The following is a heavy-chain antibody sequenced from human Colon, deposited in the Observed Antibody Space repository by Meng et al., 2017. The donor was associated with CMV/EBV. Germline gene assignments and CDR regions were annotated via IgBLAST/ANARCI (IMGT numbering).Heavy chain of an antibody. V-gene: IGHV3-48*03. D-gene: IGHD1-26*01. CDR2: ITGMGNTV. J-gene: IGHJ4*02. CDR1: GFAFSGYE. CDR3: VRDLFIGSYFLLVGDH. Sequence: GESLKISCTTSGFAFSGYEMNWFRQAPGKGLEWVAYITGMGNTVYYADSVQGRFTISRDNAKKSLYLQMNRLRAEDTAVYYCVRDLFIGSYFLLVGDHWGQGTVVTVSS.